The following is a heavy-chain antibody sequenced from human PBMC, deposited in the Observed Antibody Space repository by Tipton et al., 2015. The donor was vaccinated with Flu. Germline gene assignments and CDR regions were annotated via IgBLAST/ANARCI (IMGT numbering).Heavy chain of an antibody. J-gene: IGHJ4*02. CDR3: ARIIRMTMIRGMRDPYYFDY. CDR2: LYYSGGT. CDR1: DDSISTSGYF. Sequence: TLSLTCTVSDDSISTSGYFWGWIRQPPGKGLEWIGSLYYSGGTHHNSSLKSRVSISGDTSKNQFSLKLKYVTAADTAVYYCARIIRMTMIRGMRDPYYFDYWGQGMLVTVSS. D-gene: IGHD3-10*01. V-gene: IGHV4-39*07.